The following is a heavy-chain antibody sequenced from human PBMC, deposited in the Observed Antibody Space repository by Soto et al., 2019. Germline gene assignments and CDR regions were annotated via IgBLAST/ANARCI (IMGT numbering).Heavy chain of an antibody. D-gene: IGHD6-13*01. Sequence: ASVKVSCKASGYTFTSYGISWVRQAPGQGLEWMGWISAYNGNTNYAQKLQGRVTMTTDTSTSTAYMELRSLRSDDTAVYYCAREWSIAAAGGTSWLDPWGQGTLVTVSS. CDR2: ISAYNGNT. CDR1: GYTFTSYG. CDR3: AREWSIAAAGGTSWLDP. J-gene: IGHJ5*02. V-gene: IGHV1-18*01.